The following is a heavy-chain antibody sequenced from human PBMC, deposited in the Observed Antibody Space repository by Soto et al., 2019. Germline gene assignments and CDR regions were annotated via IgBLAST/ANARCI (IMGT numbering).Heavy chain of an antibody. CDR3: ARPYSSSWYGYFDL. CDR1: GGSISSGGYY. D-gene: IGHD6-13*01. CDR2: IYYSGST. Sequence: QVQLQESGPGLVKPSQTLSLTCTVSGGSISSGGYYWSWIRQHPGKGLEWIGYIYYSGSTYYNPSLTSRVTISVDTSKNQFSLKLSSVTAADTAVYYCARPYSSSWYGYFDLWGRGTLVTVSS. V-gene: IGHV4-31*03. J-gene: IGHJ2*01.